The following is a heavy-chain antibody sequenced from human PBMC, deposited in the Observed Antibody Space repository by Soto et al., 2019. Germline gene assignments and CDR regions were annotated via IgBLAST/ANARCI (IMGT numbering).Heavy chain of an antibody. J-gene: IGHJ4*02. CDR2: NIPIFGTA. D-gene: IGHD1-26*01. CDR3: ASLVTKGGVYFDY. V-gene: IGHV1-69*01. Sequence: QVQLVQSGAEVTKPGSSVKVSCKACGGTFSSYAISWVRQAPGQGLEWMGGNIPIFGTANYAQKFQGRVTSTADESTSTAYRELSSLRSEDTAVYYCASLVTKGGVYFDYCVQGTLVTVSS. CDR1: GGTFSSYA.